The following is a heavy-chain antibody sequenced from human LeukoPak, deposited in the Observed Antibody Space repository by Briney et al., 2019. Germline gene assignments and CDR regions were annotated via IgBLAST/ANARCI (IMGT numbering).Heavy chain of an antibody. CDR1: GGTLSSYA. V-gene: IGHV1-69*10. CDR2: IIPIFGIA. Sequence: SVKVSCKASGGTLSSYAISSVRQAPGQRLEWMGRIIPIFGIANYAQKFQGRVTITADKSTSTAYMELSSLRAEDTAVYYCAREGGGDYSGSYLWGQGTLVTVSS. D-gene: IGHD1-26*01. J-gene: IGHJ5*02. CDR3: AREGGGDYSGSYL.